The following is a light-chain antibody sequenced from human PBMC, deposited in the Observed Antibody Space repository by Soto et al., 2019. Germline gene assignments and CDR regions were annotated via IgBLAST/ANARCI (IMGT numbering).Light chain of an antibody. CDR3: QPYNNCPLT. CDR1: QSVSSSY. CDR2: GAS. V-gene: IGKV3D-7*01. J-gene: IGKJ4*01. Sequence: GEGLILTCRASQSVSSSYLTWYQQKPGQAPRLLTYGASTRATGIPARFSGSGSGTDFTLTISRLEPEDFAVYYCQPYNNCPLTFGGGTKVDIK.